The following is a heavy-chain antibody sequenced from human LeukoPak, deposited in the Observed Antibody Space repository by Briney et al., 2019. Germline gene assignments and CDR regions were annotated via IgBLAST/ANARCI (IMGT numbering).Heavy chain of an antibody. Sequence: GGSLRLSCAASGFTFNSYAMAWVRQAPEKGLEWVSSITDSGISTYYADAVKGRFTISRDNSKNTLYLQMNSLRAEDTAVYYCAKGSRGSYDYWGQGTLVTVSS. J-gene: IGHJ4*02. CDR3: AKGSRGSYDY. D-gene: IGHD1-26*01. V-gene: IGHV3-23*01. CDR1: GFTFNSYA. CDR2: ITDSGIST.